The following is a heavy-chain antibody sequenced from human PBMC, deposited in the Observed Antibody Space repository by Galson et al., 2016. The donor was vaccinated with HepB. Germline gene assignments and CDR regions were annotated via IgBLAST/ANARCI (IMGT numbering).Heavy chain of an antibody. CDR3: ARQDRAGLVNF. CDR1: AGTINIGGYF. D-gene: IGHD6-19*01. Sequence: TLSLTCTVSAGTINIGGYFWSWIRQHPGRGLEWIGYISHSGSSYFNPSLQSRVSISVDTSKNQFSLRLTSVSAADTAMYSCARQDRAGLVNFWGQGTMVTVSS. CDR2: ISHSGSS. J-gene: IGHJ3*01. V-gene: IGHV4-31*03.